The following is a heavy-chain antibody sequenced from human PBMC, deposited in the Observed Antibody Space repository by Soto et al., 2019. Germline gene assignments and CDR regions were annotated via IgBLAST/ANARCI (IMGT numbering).Heavy chain of an antibody. Sequence: GGSLRLSCAASGFTFSSYGMHWVRQAPGKGLDWVAAISYDGSNQYYADSVKGRFTISRDDSKNTLYLQVNSLRPEDTAVYYCAKLMYSFDSSGFSIDYWGQGTLVTVSS. V-gene: IGHV3-30*18. D-gene: IGHD3-22*01. CDR3: AKLMYSFDSSGFSIDY. J-gene: IGHJ4*02. CDR1: GFTFSSYG. CDR2: ISYDGSNQ.